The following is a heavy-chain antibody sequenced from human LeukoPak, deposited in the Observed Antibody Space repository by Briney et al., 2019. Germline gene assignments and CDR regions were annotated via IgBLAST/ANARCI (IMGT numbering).Heavy chain of an antibody. Sequence: SETLSLICAVYGGSFSGYYWSWIRQPPGKGLEWIGEINHSGSTNYNPSLKSRVTISVDTSKNQFSLKLSSVTAADTAVYYCAQPARGYSYGYNAFDIWGQGTMVTVSS. J-gene: IGHJ3*02. CDR3: AQPARGYSYGYNAFDI. CDR2: INHSGST. V-gene: IGHV4-34*01. CDR1: GGSFSGYY. D-gene: IGHD5-18*01.